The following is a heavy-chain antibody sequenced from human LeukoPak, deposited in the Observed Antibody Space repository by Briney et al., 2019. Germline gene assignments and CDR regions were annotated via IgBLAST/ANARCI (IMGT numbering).Heavy chain of an antibody. Sequence: SETLSLTCTVSGGSISSYYWSWIRQPPGKGLEWIGYIYYSGSTNYNPSLKSRVTISVDTSKNQFSLKLSSVTAADTAVYYCARDDGGGVDYWGQGTLVTVSS. V-gene: IGHV4-59*12. CDR2: IYYSGST. CDR1: GGSISSYY. J-gene: IGHJ4*02. D-gene: IGHD2-15*01. CDR3: ARDDGGGVDY.